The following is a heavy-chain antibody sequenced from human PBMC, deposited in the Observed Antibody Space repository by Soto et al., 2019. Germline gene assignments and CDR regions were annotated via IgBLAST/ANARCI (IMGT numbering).Heavy chain of an antibody. J-gene: IGHJ4*02. V-gene: IGHV1-3*01. D-gene: IGHD3-3*01. Sequence: XSVKVSFKASGYTFTSYAMHLVRHSPGQRLEWMGWINAGNGNTKYSQKFQGRVTITRDTSASTAYMELSSLRSEDKAVYYCARVRYYDFWSGYSEFDYWGQGTLVTVSS. CDR1: GYTFTSYA. CDR2: INAGNGNT. CDR3: ARVRYYDFWSGYSEFDY.